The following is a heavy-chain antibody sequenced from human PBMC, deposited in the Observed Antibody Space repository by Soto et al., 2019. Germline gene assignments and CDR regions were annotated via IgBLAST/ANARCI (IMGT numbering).Heavy chain of an antibody. CDR2: IYTSGST. Sequence: PSETLSLTCTVSGGSISGYYWTWIRQPAGKGLEWIGRIYTSGSTNYTPSLKSRVTMSVDTSTNQFSLILSSVTAADTAVYSCVRVHQWLAITYFDYWGKGTLVTVSS. CDR1: GGSISGYY. V-gene: IGHV4-4*07. D-gene: IGHD6-19*01. CDR3: VRVHQWLAITYFDY. J-gene: IGHJ4*02.